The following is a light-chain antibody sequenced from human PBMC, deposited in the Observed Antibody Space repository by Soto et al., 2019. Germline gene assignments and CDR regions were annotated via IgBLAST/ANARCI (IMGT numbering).Light chain of an antibody. CDR3: QQYNSYSIT. CDR2: KAS. CDR1: QSISSW. J-gene: IGKJ3*01. V-gene: IGKV1-5*03. Sequence: DIQMSQSPSTLSGSGGDRVTITCRASQSISSWLAWYQQKPGKAPKLLIYKASSLESGVPSRFSGSGSGTEFTLTISSLQPDDFATYYCQQYNSYSITFGPGTKVDIK.